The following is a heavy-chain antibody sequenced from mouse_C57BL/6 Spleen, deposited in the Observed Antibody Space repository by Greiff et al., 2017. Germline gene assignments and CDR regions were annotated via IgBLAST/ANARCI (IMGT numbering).Heavy chain of an antibody. CDR1: GFTFSDYY. Sequence: EVMLVESEGGLVQPGSSMKLSCTASGFTFSDYYMAWVRQVPEKGLEWVANINYDGSSTYYLDSLKSRFIFSRDNAKNILYLQRSSLKSEDTDTYYCARTRYGYFDVWGTGTTVTVSS. V-gene: IGHV5-16*01. CDR3: ARTRYGYFDV. J-gene: IGHJ1*03. CDR2: INYDGSST.